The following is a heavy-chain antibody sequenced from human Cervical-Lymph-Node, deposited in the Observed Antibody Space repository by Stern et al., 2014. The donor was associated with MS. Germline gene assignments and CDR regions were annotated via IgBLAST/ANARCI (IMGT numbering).Heavy chain of an antibody. J-gene: IGHJ4*02. V-gene: IGHV3-13*01. CDR3: ASLVVPAAISY. Sequence: EVQLVESGGGLVKPGGSLRLSCAASGFTFSSYDMHWVRQATGKGLEWVSAIGTAGDTYYPGSVKGRFTISRENAKNSLYLQMNSLRAGDTAVYYCASLVVPAAISYWGQGTLVTVSS. CDR1: GFTFSSYD. CDR2: IGTAGDT. D-gene: IGHD2-2*02.